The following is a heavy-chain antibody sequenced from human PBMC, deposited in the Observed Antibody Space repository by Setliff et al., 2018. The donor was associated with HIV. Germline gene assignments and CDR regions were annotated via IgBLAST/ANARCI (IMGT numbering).Heavy chain of an antibody. CDR1: GFIFSSYS. CDR2: IGRTSYYI. CDR3: ARETAPGLLPGGFDC. V-gene: IGHV3-21*01. Sequence: PGGSLRLSCEASGFIFSSYSMNWVRQAPGKGLEWVSSIGRTSYYIYYADSVKGRFTVSRDNAKNMLYLDMDSLSVEDTGIYFCARETAPGLLPGGFDCWGQGILVTVSS. J-gene: IGHJ5*01. D-gene: IGHD5-18*01.